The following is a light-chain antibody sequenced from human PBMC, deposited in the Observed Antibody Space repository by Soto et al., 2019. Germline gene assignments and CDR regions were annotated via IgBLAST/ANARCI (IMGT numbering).Light chain of an antibody. J-gene: IGLJ7*01. V-gene: IGLV1-44*01. Sequence: QSVLTQPPSASGTPGQRVTISCSGSSSNIGSNTVNWYQQLPGTAPKLLIYSNNQRPSGVPDRFSGPKSGTSASLAISGLRSEDEADYYCAAWDDSLNGRAVFRGGTPLTVL. CDR2: SNN. CDR3: AAWDDSLNGRAV. CDR1: SSNIGSNT.